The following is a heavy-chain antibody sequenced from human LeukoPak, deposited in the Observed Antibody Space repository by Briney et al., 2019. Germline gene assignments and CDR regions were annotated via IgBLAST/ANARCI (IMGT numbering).Heavy chain of an antibody. CDR2: ISGSGGST. CDR3: AKDQSPEYYDTSGFGGNWFDP. J-gene: IGHJ5*02. V-gene: IGHV3-23*01. D-gene: IGHD3-22*01. CDR1: GFTFSSYA. Sequence: GGSLRLSCAASGFTFSSYAMSWVRQAAGKWLEWVSAISGSGGSTYYADSVKGRFTISRDNSKNTLYLQMYRLRDDDTAVYYCAKDQSPEYYDTSGFGGNWFDPWGQGTLVTVSS.